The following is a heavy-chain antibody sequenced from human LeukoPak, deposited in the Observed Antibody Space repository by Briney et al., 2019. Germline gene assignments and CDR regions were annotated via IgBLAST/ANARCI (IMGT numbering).Heavy chain of an antibody. J-gene: IGHJ3*02. V-gene: IGHV1-2*02. Sequence: ASVKVSCKASGYTFTGYYMHWVRQAPGQGREWMGWINPNSGGTNYAQKFQGRVTMTRDTSISTAYMELSRLRSDETAVYHRARERDTNWGGNDAFDIWGQGTMVTVSS. CDR1: GYTFTGYY. CDR3: ARERDTNWGGNDAFDI. D-gene: IGHD7-27*01. CDR2: INPNSGGT.